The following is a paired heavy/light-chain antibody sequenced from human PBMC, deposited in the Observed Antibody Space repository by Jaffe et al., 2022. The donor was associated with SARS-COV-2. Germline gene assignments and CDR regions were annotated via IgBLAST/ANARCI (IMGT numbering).Light chain of an antibody. CDR1: QSLVHSDGNTY. V-gene: IGKV2-30*02. Sequence: DVVMTQSPLSLPVTLGQPASISCRSSQSLVHSDGNTYLNWFQQRPGQSPRRLIYKVSNRDSGVPDRFSGSGSGTDFTLKITRVEAEDVGVYYCMQGTHWPLTFGGGTKVEIK. J-gene: IGKJ4*01. CDR3: MQGTHWPLT. CDR2: KVS.
Heavy chain of an antibody. CDR1: GFTFSTYA. D-gene: IGHD6-25*01. J-gene: IGHJ5*02. Sequence: EVQLLESGGDLVQPGGSLRLSCAASGFTFSTYAMSWVRQAPGKGLEWVSAISGSGTTTYYADSVRGRFTISRDNSKTTVWLQMNSLRAEDTALYYCVKEVRIAATWGQGTLVTVSS. V-gene: IGHV3-23*01. CDR2: ISGSGTTT. CDR3: VKEVRIAAT.